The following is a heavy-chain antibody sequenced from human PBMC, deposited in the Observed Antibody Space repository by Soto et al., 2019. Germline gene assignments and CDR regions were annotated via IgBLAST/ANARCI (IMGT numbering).Heavy chain of an antibody. Sequence: ASVKVSCKASGYTFTSYDINWVRQATGQGLEWMGWMNPNSGNTGYAQKFQGRVTMTRNTSISTAYMELSSLRSEDTAVYYCARGPADYDFWSGYYSRGALDIWGQGTMVTVSS. V-gene: IGHV1-8*01. CDR3: ARGPADYDFWSGYYSRGALDI. J-gene: IGHJ3*02. CDR1: GYTFTSYD. CDR2: MNPNSGNT. D-gene: IGHD3-3*01.